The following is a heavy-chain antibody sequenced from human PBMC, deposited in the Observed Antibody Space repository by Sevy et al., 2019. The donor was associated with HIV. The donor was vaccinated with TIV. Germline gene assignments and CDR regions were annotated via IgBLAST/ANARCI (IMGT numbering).Heavy chain of an antibody. D-gene: IGHD2-2*01. CDR2: INHSGST. J-gene: IGHJ5*02. V-gene: IGHV4-34*01. CDR1: GGSFSGYY. CDR3: ARSPPVVVVPGAPSWFDP. Sequence: SETLSLTCAVHGGSFSGYYWSWIRQPPGKGLEWIGEINHSGSTNYNPSLKSRVTISVDTSKKQFSPKLSSVTAADTAVYYCARSPPVVVVPGAPSWFDPWGQGTMVTVSS.